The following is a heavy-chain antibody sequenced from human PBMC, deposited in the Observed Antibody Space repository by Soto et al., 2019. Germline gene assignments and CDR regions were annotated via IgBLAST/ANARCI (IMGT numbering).Heavy chain of an antibody. CDR1: GYDFTTYG. V-gene: IGHV1-18*01. CDR3: ARGRSGDY. CDR2: ISAHNGNT. Sequence: QVHLVQSGAEVKKPGASVKVSCKGSGYDFTTYGITWVRQAPGQGLEWMAWISAHNGNTDYAQKLQGRVTVTRDTSTSTAYMELRRLRSDDTAVYYCARGRSGDYWGQGALVTVSS. J-gene: IGHJ4*02.